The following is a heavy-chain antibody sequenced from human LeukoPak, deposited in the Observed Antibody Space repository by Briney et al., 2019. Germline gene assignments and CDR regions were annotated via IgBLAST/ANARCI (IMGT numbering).Heavy chain of an antibody. CDR1: GFTFSSYE. V-gene: IGHV3-48*03. CDR3: ARDGWEYGSGRGSDY. CDR2: ISSSGSTI. J-gene: IGHJ4*02. D-gene: IGHD3-10*01. Sequence: GGSLRLSCAASGFTFSSYEMNWVRQAPGKGLEWVSYISSSGSTIYYADSVKGRFTISRDNAKNSLYLQKNSLRAEDTAVYYCARDGWEYGSGRGSDYWGQGTLVTVSS.